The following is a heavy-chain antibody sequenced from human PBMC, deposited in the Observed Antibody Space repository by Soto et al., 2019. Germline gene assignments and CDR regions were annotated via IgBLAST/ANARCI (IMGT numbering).Heavy chain of an antibody. V-gene: IGHV4-61*01. D-gene: IGHD3-22*01. Sequence: SETLSLTCTVSGGSVSSGSYYWSWIRQPPGKGLDWIGYIYYSGSTNYNPSLKSRVTISVDTSKNQFSLKLSSVTAADTAVYYCARDGGRTYYYDSSGYLDAFDIWGQGTMVTVSS. J-gene: IGHJ3*02. CDR3: ARDGGRTYYYDSSGYLDAFDI. CDR2: IYYSGST. CDR1: GGSVSSGSYY.